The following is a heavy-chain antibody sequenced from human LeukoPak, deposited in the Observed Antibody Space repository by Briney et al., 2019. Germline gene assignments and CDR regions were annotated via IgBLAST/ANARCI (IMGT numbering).Heavy chain of an antibody. J-gene: IGHJ5*02. CDR3: ARGRIVVAATSNWFDP. CDR1: GGSISSGGYY. CDR2: IYYSGST. D-gene: IGHD2-15*01. V-gene: IGHV4-31*03. Sequence: SETLSLTCTVSGGSISSGGYYWSWIRQHPGKGLEWIGYIYYSGSTYYNPSLKSRVTISVDTSKNQFSLKLSSVTAADTAVYYCARGRIVVAATSNWFDPWGQGTLVTVSS.